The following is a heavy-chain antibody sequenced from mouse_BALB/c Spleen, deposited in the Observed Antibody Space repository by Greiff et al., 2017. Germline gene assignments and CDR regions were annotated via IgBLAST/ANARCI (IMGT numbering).Heavy chain of an antibody. Sequence: EVQLQESGPGLVKPSQSLSLTCTVTGYSITSDYAWNWIRQFPGNKLEWMGYISYSGSTSYNPSLKSRISITRDTSKNQFFLQLNSVTTEDTATYYCARLDGYYGAMDYWGQGTSVTVSS. J-gene: IGHJ4*01. D-gene: IGHD2-3*01. CDR1: GYSITSDYA. CDR2: ISYSGST. V-gene: IGHV3-2*02. CDR3: ARLDGYYGAMDY.